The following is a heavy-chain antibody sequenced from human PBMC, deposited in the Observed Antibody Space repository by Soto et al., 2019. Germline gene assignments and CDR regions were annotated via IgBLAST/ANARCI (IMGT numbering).Heavy chain of an antibody. CDR1: GFTVSSNY. J-gene: IGHJ5*01. CDR2: IYSGGTT. Sequence: GGSLRLSCAASGFTVSSNYINWVRQAPGKGLEWVSVIYSGGTTYYADSVKGRFSVSRDNSKNTVYLQMNSLRAEDTAVYYCAKDPHRGDILTGSWGQGTTVTVSS. D-gene: IGHD3-9*01. CDR3: AKDPHRGDILTGS. V-gene: IGHV3-66*01.